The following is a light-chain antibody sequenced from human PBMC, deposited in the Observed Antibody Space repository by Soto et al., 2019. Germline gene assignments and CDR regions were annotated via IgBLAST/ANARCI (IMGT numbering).Light chain of an antibody. CDR2: DAS. J-gene: IGKJ1*01. V-gene: IGKV1-5*01. Sequence: DIQMTQSPSTLSASVGGRVTITCRASQSIRGWLAWYQQKPGKAPNLLIYDASRLKSGVPSRFSGRGSGTEFTLTITSLQHDDFANYYCHQYNSFSPWTFGQGTKVDIK. CDR1: QSIRGW. CDR3: HQYNSFSPWT.